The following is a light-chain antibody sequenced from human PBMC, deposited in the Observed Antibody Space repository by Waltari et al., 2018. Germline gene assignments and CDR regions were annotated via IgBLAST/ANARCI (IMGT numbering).Light chain of an antibody. J-gene: IGLJ2*01. CDR1: ATDIGGYDY. CDR2: AVS. CDR3: TSYTSKNTFI. V-gene: IGLV2-14*03. Sequence: QSALTQPASVFGSLGQSVTLSCTGTATDIGGYDYVSWYQQHSGKAPKLLIFAVSSRPSEISARFSASKSSNTASLTISGLQTEDEADYHCTSYTSKNTFIFGGGTRLTVL.